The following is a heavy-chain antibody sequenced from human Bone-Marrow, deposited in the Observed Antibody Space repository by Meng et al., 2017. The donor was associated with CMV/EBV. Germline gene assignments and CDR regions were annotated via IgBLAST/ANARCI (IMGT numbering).Heavy chain of an antibody. V-gene: IGHV3-23*01. Sequence: GESLKISCAASGFPLRNYAMSWVRQAPGKVLEWVSAISGSGGSTYYAYSVKGRFTISRDNSKNALYLQMNSLKAEDTAAYYCAKGGPAAPDPRYFQHWGQGTLVTVSS. D-gene: IGHD2-2*01. CDR3: AKGGPAAPDPRYFQH. J-gene: IGHJ1*01. CDR1: GFPLRNYA. CDR2: ISGSGGST.